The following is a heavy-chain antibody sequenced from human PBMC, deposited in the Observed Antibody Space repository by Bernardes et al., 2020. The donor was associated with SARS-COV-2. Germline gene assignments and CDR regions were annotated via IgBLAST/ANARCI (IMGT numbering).Heavy chain of an antibody. CDR1: GFTFSSYA. CDR3: AKDPYYDFWSGYYFDY. V-gene: IGHV3-23*01. D-gene: IGHD3-3*01. Sequence: GGSLRLSCAASGFTFSSYAMSWVRQAPGKGLEWVSAISGSGGSTYYADSVKGRFTISRDNSKNTLYLQMNSLRAEDTAVYYCAKDPYYDFWSGYYFDYWGQGTLVTVSS. J-gene: IGHJ4*02. CDR2: ISGSGGST.